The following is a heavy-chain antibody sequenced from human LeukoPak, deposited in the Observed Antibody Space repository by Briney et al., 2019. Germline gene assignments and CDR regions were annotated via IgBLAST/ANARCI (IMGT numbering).Heavy chain of an antibody. Sequence: PGGSLRLSCAVSGFTFDDFGMHWVRQAPGKGLEWVALIRSDGTNKYYVDSVKGRFTISRDNSKNTLYLQMTSLRVEDTAVYYCAKDRDDYGDDCWGQGILVTVST. J-gene: IGHJ4*02. D-gene: IGHD4-17*01. V-gene: IGHV3-30*02. CDR2: IRSDGTNK. CDR1: GFTFDDFG. CDR3: AKDRDDYGDDC.